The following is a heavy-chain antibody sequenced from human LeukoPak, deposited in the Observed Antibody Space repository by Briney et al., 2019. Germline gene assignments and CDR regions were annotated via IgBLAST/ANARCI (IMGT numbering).Heavy chain of an antibody. D-gene: IGHD3-22*01. CDR2: ISSSSTYI. Sequence: GGSLRPSCAASGFSFINYNMHWVRQAPGKGLEWVSSISSSSTYIYYADSMKGRFTISRDNAKNSLYLQMNSLRAEDTAVYYCARDFYDSSGYNRFDYWGQGTLVTVSS. CDR1: GFSFINYN. CDR3: ARDFYDSSGYNRFDY. V-gene: IGHV3-21*01. J-gene: IGHJ4*02.